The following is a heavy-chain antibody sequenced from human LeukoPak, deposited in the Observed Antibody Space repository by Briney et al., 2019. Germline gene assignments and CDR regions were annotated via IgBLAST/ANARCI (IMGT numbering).Heavy chain of an antibody. CDR3: ARGVVGATTGAYSFDY. D-gene: IGHD1-26*01. J-gene: IGHJ4*02. Sequence: SVNVSCKASGGTFSSYAISWVRQAPGQGLEWMGGIIPIFGTANYAQKFQGRVTIIADESTSTAYMELSSLRSEDTAVYYCARGVVGATTGAYSFDYWGRGTLVTVSS. CDR1: GGTFSSYA. V-gene: IGHV1-69*01. CDR2: IIPIFGTA.